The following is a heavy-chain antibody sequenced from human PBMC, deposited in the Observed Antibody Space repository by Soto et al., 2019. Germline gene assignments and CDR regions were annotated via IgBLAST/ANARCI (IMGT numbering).Heavy chain of an antibody. CDR2: INSDGSST. CDR3: ARGRPVKGSSWYGAPDY. V-gene: IGHV3-74*01. CDR1: GFTISSYW. Sequence: QPGGSLRLSCAASGFTISSYWMHWVRQAPGKGLVWVSRINSDGSSTSYADSVKGRFTISRDNAKNTLFLQMNSLRAEDTAVYYCARGRPVKGSSWYGAPDYWGQGTLVTVSS. D-gene: IGHD6-13*01. J-gene: IGHJ4*02.